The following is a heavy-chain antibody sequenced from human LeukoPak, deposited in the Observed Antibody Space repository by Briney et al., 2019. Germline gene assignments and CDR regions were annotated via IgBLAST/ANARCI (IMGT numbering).Heavy chain of an antibody. V-gene: IGHV3-7*01. CDR3: ARDRSDILTGYNDAFDI. Sequence: PGGSLRLSCAVSGFTFSTYWMSWVRQAPGKGLEWVATIKLDGTEKYYVDSVKGRLTISRDNAKNSLYLQMNSLRAEDTAVYYCARDRSDILTGYNDAFDIWGQGTMVTVSS. D-gene: IGHD3-9*01. J-gene: IGHJ3*02. CDR1: GFTFSTYW. CDR2: IKLDGTEK.